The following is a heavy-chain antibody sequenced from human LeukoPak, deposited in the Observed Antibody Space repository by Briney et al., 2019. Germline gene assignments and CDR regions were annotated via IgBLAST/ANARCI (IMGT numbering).Heavy chain of an antibody. D-gene: IGHD1-26*01. CDR1: GFTVSSNY. CDR2: IYSGGST. V-gene: IGHV3-66*01. CDR3: ARGWELPAIDY. Sequence: GGSLRLSCAASGFTVSSNYMSWVRQAPGKGLEWVSVIYSGGSTYYADSVKGRFTISRDNSKNTLYLQINSLRAEDTAVYYCARGWELPAIDYWGQGTLVTVSS. J-gene: IGHJ4*02.